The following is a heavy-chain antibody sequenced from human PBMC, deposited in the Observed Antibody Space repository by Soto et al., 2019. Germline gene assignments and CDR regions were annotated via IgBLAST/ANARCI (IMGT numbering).Heavy chain of an antibody. J-gene: IGHJ5*02. CDR2: IYYSGST. Sequence: SEILSRTCTVSGGSISSYYWSWIRQPPGKGLEWIGYIYYSGSTNYNPSLKSRVTISVDTSKNQFSLKLSSVTAADTAVYYCARVLFGRGNWFDPWGQGTLVTVS. CDR3: ARVLFGRGNWFDP. D-gene: IGHD3-3*01. V-gene: IGHV4-59*01. CDR1: GGSISSYY.